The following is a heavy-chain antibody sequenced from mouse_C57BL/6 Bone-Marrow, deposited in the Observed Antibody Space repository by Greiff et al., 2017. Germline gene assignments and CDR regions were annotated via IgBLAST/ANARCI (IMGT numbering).Heavy chain of an antibody. CDR3: ASTPHFDD. V-gene: IGHV5-6*01. Sequence: EVQVVESGGDLVKPGGSLKLSCAASGFTFSSYGMSWVRQTPDKRLEWVATISSGGSYTYYPDSVKGRFTISRDNAKNTLYLQMSSLKSEDTAMYYCASTPHFDDWGQGTTLTVSS. CDR1: GFTFSSYG. D-gene: IGHD1-1*01. CDR2: ISSGGSYT. J-gene: IGHJ2*01.